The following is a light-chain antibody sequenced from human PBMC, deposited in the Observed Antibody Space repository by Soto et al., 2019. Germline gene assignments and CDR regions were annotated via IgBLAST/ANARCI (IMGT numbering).Light chain of an antibody. Sequence: SYELTQAPSVSVGPGQTARITCAGNNLGEKSVHWYKQRPGQAPILVIFDDRDQASGIPGRISGSNSENTATLTISGVEAGDEADYFCEVWDNSRDVVVFGGGTKLTVL. CDR3: EVWDNSRDVVV. CDR2: DDR. V-gene: IGLV3-21*02. J-gene: IGLJ3*02. CDR1: NLGEKS.